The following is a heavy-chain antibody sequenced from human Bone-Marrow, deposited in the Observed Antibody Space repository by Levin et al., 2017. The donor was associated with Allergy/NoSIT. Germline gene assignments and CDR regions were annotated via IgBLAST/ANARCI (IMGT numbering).Heavy chain of an antibody. D-gene: IGHD1-26*01. Sequence: ASVKVSCTASGYTFTDYYIHWVRQAPGQGLEWMGWISPHRGGSNYAQKFQGRVTMTSDTSISTAYMELSRLRSDDTAVYCCARSLSGMWELLYYFDYWGQGTLVTVSS. J-gene: IGHJ4*02. CDR2: ISPHRGGS. V-gene: IGHV1-2*02. CDR3: ARSLSGMWELLYYFDY. CDR1: GYTFTDYY.